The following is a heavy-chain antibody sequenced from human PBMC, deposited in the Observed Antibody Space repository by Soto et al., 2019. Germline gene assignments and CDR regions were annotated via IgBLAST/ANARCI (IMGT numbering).Heavy chain of an antibody. V-gene: IGHV1-2*04. D-gene: IGHD3-16*02. CDR3: ARAGVYCVWGSYRSSSFDY. CDR1: GYTFTGYY. J-gene: IGHJ4*02. CDR2: INPNSGGT. Sequence: QVQLVQSGAEVKKPGASVKVSCKASGYTFTGYYMHWVRQAPGQGLEWMGWINPNSGGTNYAQKFQGWVTMTRDTSSRTAYMELSRLRSDDTAVYYWARAGVYCVWGSYRSSSFDYWGQGTLVTFSS.